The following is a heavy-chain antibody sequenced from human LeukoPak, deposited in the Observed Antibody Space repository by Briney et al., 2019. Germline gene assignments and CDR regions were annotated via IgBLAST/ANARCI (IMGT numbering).Heavy chain of an antibody. CDR3: AVRADSSSSLDY. D-gene: IGHD6-6*01. Sequence: PGGSLRLSCAASGFTFSSYGMHWVRQAPGKGLEWVAVISYDGSNKYYADSVKGRFTISRDNSKNTLFLQMNSLRAEDTAVYYCAVRADSSSSLDYWGQGTLVTVSS. CDR2: ISYDGSNK. V-gene: IGHV3-30*03. J-gene: IGHJ4*02. CDR1: GFTFSSYG.